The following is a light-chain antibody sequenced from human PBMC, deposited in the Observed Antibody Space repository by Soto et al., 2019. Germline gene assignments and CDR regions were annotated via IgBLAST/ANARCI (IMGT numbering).Light chain of an antibody. V-gene: IGKV1-9*01. CDR2: GAS. J-gene: IGKJ4*01. CDR3: QQLNTYPLT. CDR1: QGISTY. Sequence: DIQLTQSPSFLSASVGDRVTIACRASQGISTYLAWYQQKPGKAPNLLIYGASSLQSGVPSRFSGSGSGTEFTLTISSLQPEDFATYCCQQLNTYPLTFGGGTKVEIK.